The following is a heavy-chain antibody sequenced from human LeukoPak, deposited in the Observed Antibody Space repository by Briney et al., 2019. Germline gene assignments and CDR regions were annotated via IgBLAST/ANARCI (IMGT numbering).Heavy chain of an antibody. CDR3: AKYCSGDCSRRTFDC. J-gene: IGHJ4*02. D-gene: IGHD2-21*02. CDR2: ISGGGGRT. CDR1: GFTFSNYA. Sequence: QTGASLRLSCAASGFTFSNYALSWVRQAPGKGLEWVSTISGGGGRTFYADSVKGRFTVSRDNSKNTLYLQVSSLRAEDTAIYYCAKYCSGDCSRRTFDCWGQGTLVTVSS. V-gene: IGHV3-23*01.